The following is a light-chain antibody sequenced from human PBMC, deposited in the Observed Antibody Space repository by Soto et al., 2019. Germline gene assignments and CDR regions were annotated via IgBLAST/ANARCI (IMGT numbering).Light chain of an antibody. CDR3: QQLNSYPYT. CDR2: AAS. V-gene: IGKV1-9*01. Sequence: DIQLTQSPSFLSASVGDRVTITCRASQVISSYLAWYQQKPGKAPKLLIYAASTLQSGVPSRFSGSGSGTEFTLTISSLQPEDFAIHYCQQLNSYPYTFGQGTKLEIK. CDR1: QVISSY. J-gene: IGKJ2*01.